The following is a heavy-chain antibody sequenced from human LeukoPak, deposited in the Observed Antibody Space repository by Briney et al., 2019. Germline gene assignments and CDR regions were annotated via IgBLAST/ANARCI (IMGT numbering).Heavy chain of an antibody. Sequence: PGGSLRLSCAASGFIFSDFWTTWVRQAPGKGLEWVANMNQDGNEKRYVDSVKGRFTISRDNSKNTLYLQMNSLRAEDTAVYYCAKGLNLLPDDYWGQGTLVTVSS. J-gene: IGHJ4*02. CDR2: MNQDGNEK. V-gene: IGHV3-7*01. CDR1: GFIFSDFW. D-gene: IGHD2-15*01. CDR3: AKGLNLLPDDY.